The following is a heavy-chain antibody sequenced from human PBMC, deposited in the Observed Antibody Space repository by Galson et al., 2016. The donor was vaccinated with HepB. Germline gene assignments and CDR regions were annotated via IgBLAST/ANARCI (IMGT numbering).Heavy chain of an antibody. D-gene: IGHD3-9*01. Sequence: LSLTCTVSGGSISGYYWSWIRQPPGKGLEWIGYIYYNGSTNYNPSLQSRVAISVDTSKNQFSLKLRSVTAADTAVYYCARYSILYYDILFDYQYYFDYWGQGILVTVSS. CDR2: IYYNGST. V-gene: IGHV4-59*01. J-gene: IGHJ4*02. CDR3: ARYSILYYDILFDYQYYFDY. CDR1: GGSISGYY.